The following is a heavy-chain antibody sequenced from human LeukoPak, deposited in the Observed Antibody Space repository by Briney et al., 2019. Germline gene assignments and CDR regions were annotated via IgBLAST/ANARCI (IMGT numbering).Heavy chain of an antibody. D-gene: IGHD2-21*02. J-gene: IGHJ5*02. CDR3: ARPTIMYCGGDCYWSS. CDR2: IGRKGYGAIT. CDR1: GFTLSDYA. Sequence: GGSLRLSCTASGFTLSDYALSWFRRAPGKGLEWIGIIGRKGYGAITQYGASVDGRFTISRDDSKNIAFLQMNSLKIEDTAVYFCARPTIMYCGGDCYWSSWGQGTLVTVSS. V-gene: IGHV3-49*03.